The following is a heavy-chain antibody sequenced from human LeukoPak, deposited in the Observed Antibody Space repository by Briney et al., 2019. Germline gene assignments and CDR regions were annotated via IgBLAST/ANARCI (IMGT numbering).Heavy chain of an antibody. J-gene: IGHJ6*03. V-gene: IGHV3-11*04. CDR2: ISSSGSTI. CDR3: ARQSITHYFYYMDV. Sequence: PGGSLRLSCAASGFTFSDYYMSWIRQAPGKGLEWVSYISSSGSTIYYADSVKGRFTISRDNAKNSLYLQMNSLRAEDTAVYYCARQSITHYFYYMDVWGKGTTVTISS. CDR1: GFTFSDYY. D-gene: IGHD5-12*01.